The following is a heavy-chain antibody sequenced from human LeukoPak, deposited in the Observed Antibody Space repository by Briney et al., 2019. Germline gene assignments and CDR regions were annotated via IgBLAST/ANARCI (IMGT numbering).Heavy chain of an antibody. Sequence: GGNLSLYSAASGFDIRGHNMHWVRQAPGKGLVWGSFIHYDGGEKWYVDSVKGRFTVSRDNSKNTLDLQMNSLRIEDTALYYCAKDFGSGRYAFDIWGQGTIVTVSS. CDR2: IHYDGGEK. CDR3: AKDFGSGRYAFDI. V-gene: IGHV3-30*02. D-gene: IGHD3-10*01. CDR1: GFDIRGHN. J-gene: IGHJ3*02.